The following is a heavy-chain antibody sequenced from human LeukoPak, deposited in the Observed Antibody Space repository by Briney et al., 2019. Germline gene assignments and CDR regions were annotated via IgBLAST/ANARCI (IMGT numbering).Heavy chain of an antibody. D-gene: IGHD5-18*01. CDR3: ALNKGYSYGDYYYYMDV. J-gene: IGHJ6*03. CDR1: GFTFSSYA. Sequence: GGSLRLSCAASGFTFSSYAMHWVRQAPGKGLEWVAVISYDGSNKYYADSVKGRFTISRDNSKNTLYLQMNSLRAEDTAVYYCALNKGYSYGDYYYYMDVWGKGTTVTVSS. CDR2: ISYDGSNK. V-gene: IGHV3-30*04.